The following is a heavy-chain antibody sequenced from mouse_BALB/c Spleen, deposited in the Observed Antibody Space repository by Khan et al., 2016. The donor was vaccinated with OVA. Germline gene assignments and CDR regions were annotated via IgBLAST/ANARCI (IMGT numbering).Heavy chain of an antibody. D-gene: IGHD2-1*01. CDR1: GFTFSTFV. CDR3: AKGNYGWLDY. J-gene: IGHJ3*01. V-gene: IGHV5-9-1*01. Sequence: EVALVASGGGLVEPGGSLKLSCAASGFTFSTFVMSWVRQTPEKRLEWVATISSAATYTYYPDSVKGRFNISRDNAKNTLYLQMNSVRSEDTAINYSAKGNYGWLDYWGQGTLVTVSA. CDR2: ISSAATYT.